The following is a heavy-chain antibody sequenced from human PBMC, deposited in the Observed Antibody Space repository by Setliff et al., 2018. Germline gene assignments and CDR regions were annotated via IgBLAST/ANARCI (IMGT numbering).Heavy chain of an antibody. CDR2: INQDGSGK. V-gene: IGHV3-7*01. CDR3: FGAGTCSY. J-gene: IGHJ4*02. D-gene: IGHD3-10*01. Sequence: GGSLRLSCAASGFTFSSFWMSWVRQSPGKGLEWVANINQDGSGKYYVDSVKGRFTISRDNARNSLSLQMNSLRTEDTAVYYCFGAGTCSYWGQGTLVTVSS. CDR1: GFTFSSFW.